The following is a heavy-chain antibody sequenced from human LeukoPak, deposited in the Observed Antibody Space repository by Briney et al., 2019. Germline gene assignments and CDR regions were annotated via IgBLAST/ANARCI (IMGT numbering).Heavy chain of an antibody. D-gene: IGHD5-12*01. V-gene: IGHV1-2*02. CDR2: INPNSGGT. J-gene: IGHJ3*02. Sequence: ASVKVSCKASGYTFTGYYMHWVRQAPGQGLEWMGWINPNSGGTNYAQKFQGRVTMTRDTSTSTAHMELRSLRSDDTAVYYCARDSGGSGYDPAFDIWGQGTMVTVSS. CDR1: GYTFTGYY. CDR3: ARDSGGSGYDPAFDI.